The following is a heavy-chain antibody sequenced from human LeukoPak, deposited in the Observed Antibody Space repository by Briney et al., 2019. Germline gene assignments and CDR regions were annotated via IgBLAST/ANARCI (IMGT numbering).Heavy chain of an antibody. CDR2: IYSCGST. V-gene: IGHV3-66*03. D-gene: IGHD2-15*01. CDR3: ARGDCSGGSCYPRGCAFDI. Sequence: PGGSLRLSCAASGFTVSSNYMSWVRQAPGKGLEWVSVIYSCGSTYYADSVKGRFTISRDNSKNTLYLQMNSLRAEDTAVYYCARGDCSGGSCYPRGCAFDIWGQGTMVTVSS. CDR1: GFTVSSNY. J-gene: IGHJ3*02.